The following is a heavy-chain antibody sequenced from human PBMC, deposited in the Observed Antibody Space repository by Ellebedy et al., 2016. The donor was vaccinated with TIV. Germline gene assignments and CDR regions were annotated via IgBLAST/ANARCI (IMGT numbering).Heavy chain of an antibody. CDR1: GFTFSNYA. D-gene: IGHD6-19*01. Sequence: PGGSLRLSCAASGFTFSNYAMSWVRQAPGKGLEWVSAISQSGGDTYYADSVKGRFTISRDNSQSTLYLQMDSLRADDTAVYYGAKPPELWLIHTGLVSWGQGTLVTVSS. CDR2: ISQSGGDT. CDR3: AKPPELWLIHTGLVS. V-gene: IGHV3-23*01. J-gene: IGHJ4*02.